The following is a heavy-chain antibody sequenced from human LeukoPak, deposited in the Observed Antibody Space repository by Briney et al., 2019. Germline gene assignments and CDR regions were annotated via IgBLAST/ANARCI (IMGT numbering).Heavy chain of an antibody. J-gene: IGHJ4*02. V-gene: IGHV4-34*01. Sequence: PSETLSFTCAGYGGSFSGYYWSWIRQPPGQGLEWIGDINHSGSTNYNPSLKSRVTISVDTSKHQFPLKLSSVAAADTAVYYIARGRRDVYNGKREADDYWGQGALVTVSS. CDR2: INHSGST. D-gene: IGHD5-24*01. CDR1: GGSFSGYY. CDR3: ARGRRDVYNGKREADDY.